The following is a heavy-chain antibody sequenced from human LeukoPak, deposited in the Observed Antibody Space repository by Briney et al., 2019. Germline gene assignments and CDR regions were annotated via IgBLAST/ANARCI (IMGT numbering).Heavy chain of an antibody. CDR1: GFTFSSYG. Sequence: GGSLRLSCAASGFTFSSYGMHWVRQAPGKGLEWVAVISYDGSNKYYADSVKGRFTISRDNSKNTLYLQMNSLRAEDTAVYYCAKEGWRITRFFDIWGQGTVVTVSS. CDR2: ISYDGSNK. J-gene: IGHJ3*02. V-gene: IGHV3-30*18. D-gene: IGHD3-3*01. CDR3: AKEGWRITRFFDI.